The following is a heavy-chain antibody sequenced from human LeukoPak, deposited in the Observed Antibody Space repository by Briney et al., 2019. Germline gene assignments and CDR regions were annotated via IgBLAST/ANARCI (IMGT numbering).Heavy chain of an antibody. Sequence: GGSLRLSCAASGFTFSNYVMHWVRQAPGKGLEYVSAIMPNGETRGYANSMKGRFTISRDNSKNTLYLQMGSLRAEDMAIYYCARDRDGGFAFDIWGQGTLVTVSS. D-gene: IGHD2-15*01. J-gene: IGHJ3*02. CDR2: IMPNGETR. CDR1: GFTFSNYV. CDR3: ARDRDGGFAFDI. V-gene: IGHV3-64*01.